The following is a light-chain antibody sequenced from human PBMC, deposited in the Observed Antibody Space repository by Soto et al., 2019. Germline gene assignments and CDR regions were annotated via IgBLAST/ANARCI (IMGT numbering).Light chain of an antibody. CDR1: SSVVGAYNY. V-gene: IGLV2-14*03. CDR3: SSYTTSDTVV. Sequence: QSALTQPASVSGSPGQSIAISCSGTSSVVGAYNYVSWYRQHPGKAPKLMIFDVSSRPSGVSDRFSGSKSGDTASLTISGLQAEDEADYYCSSYTTSDTVVFGGGTKVTVL. J-gene: IGLJ2*01. CDR2: DVS.